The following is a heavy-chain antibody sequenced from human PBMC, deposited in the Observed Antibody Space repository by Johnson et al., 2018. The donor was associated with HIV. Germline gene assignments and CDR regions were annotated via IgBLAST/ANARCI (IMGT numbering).Heavy chain of an antibody. CDR3: AKDANWERLMAFDF. CDR2: VSNDGRNK. D-gene: IGHD1-26*01. Sequence: QVQLVESGGGVVQPGRSLRLSCAASGFTFSSYGMHWVRQAPGKGLEWVAVVSNDGRNKYYADSVKDRLTISRDNSKNTLYLQMSSLRAEDTAVYYCAKDANWERLMAFDFWGQGTMVTVSS. J-gene: IGHJ3*01. CDR1: GFTFSSYG. V-gene: IGHV3-30*18.